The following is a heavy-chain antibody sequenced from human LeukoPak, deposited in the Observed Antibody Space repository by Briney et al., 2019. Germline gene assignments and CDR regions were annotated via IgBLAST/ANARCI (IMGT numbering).Heavy chain of an antibody. D-gene: IGHD6-6*01. CDR3: ARDLSSYSISSDNFDY. Sequence: ASVKVSCKASGYTFTGYYMHWVRQAPGQGLEWMGWINPNSGGTNYAQKFQGRVTMIRDTSISTAYMELSRLRSDDTAVYYCARDLSSYSISSDNFDYWGQGTLVTVSS. CDR1: GYTFTGYY. J-gene: IGHJ4*02. CDR2: INPNSGGT. V-gene: IGHV1-2*02.